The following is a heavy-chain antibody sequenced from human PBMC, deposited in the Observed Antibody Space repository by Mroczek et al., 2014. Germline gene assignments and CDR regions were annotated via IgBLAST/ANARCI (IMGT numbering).Heavy chain of an antibody. CDR2: IYTSGST. D-gene: IGHD6-13*01. CDR3: ARVIPSSSWYYDYYYYGMDV. Sequence: QVQLQQSGPGLVKPSETLSLTCTVSGGSISSYYWSWIRQPAGKGLEWIGRIYTSGSTNYNPSLKSRVTMSVDTSKNQFSLKLSSVTAADTAVYYCARVIPSSSWYYDYYYYGMDVWGQGTTVTVSS. CDR1: GGSISSYY. V-gene: IGHV4-4*07. J-gene: IGHJ6*02.